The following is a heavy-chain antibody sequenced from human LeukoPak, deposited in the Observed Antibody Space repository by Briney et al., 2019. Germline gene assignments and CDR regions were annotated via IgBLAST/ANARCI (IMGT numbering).Heavy chain of an antibody. CDR1: GGSISSYY. V-gene: IGHV4-59*08. D-gene: IGHD3-9*01. Sequence: SETLSLTCTVSGGSISSYYWSWIRQPPGKGLEWIGYIYYSGSTNYNPSLKSRVTISVDTSKNQFSLKLSSVTAADTAVYYCASGRYFDWLSFDYWGQGTLVTVSS. CDR2: IYYSGST. J-gene: IGHJ4*02. CDR3: ASGRYFDWLSFDY.